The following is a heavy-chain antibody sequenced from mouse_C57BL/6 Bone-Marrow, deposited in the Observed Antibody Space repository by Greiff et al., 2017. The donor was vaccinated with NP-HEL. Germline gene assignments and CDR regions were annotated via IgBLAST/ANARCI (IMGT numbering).Heavy chain of an antibody. D-gene: IGHD2-4*01. V-gene: IGHV1-69*01. CDR1: GYTFTSYW. CDR2: IDPSGSYT. J-gene: IGHJ1*03. CDR3: ARKGDDYDGNFDV. Sequence: QVQLQQPGAELVMPGASVKLSCKASGYTFTSYWMHWVKQRPGQGLEWIGEIDPSGSYTNYNHKFKGKSTLTVDKSSSTAYMQLSSLTSEDSAVYDGARKGDDYDGNFDVWGTGTTVTVSS.